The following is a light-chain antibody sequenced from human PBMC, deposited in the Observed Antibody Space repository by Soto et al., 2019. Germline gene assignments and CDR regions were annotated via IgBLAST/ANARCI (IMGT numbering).Light chain of an antibody. V-gene: IGKV1-39*01. CDR1: QSIRSD. Sequence: DIQMTQSPSSLSASVGDRVTITCRASQSIRSDLNWYQQKPGKAPNLLIYAASSLQSGVPSRFSGSGSGIDFTLTISSLQPEDFATYYCQQSYTTPLTFGGGTKVEIK. J-gene: IGKJ4*02. CDR2: AAS. CDR3: QQSYTTPLT.